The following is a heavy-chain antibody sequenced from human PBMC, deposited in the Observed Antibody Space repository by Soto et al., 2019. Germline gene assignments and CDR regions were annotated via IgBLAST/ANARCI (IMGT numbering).Heavy chain of an antibody. J-gene: IGHJ4*02. Sequence: SETLSLTCTVSGDSISSYYWSWIRQPPGKGLEWIGYIYYSGSTNYNPSLKSRVTISVDTSKNQFSLKLSSVTAADTAVYYCASFCGYLKAVVYWGQGTLVTVSS. V-gene: IGHV4-59*01. D-gene: IGHD5-12*01. CDR2: IYYSGST. CDR3: ASFCGYLKAVVY. CDR1: GDSISSYY.